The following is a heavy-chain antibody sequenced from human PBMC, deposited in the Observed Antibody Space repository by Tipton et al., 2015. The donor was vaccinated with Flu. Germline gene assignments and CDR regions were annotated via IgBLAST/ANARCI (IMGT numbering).Heavy chain of an antibody. V-gene: IGHV3-15*01. J-gene: IGHJ4*02. CDR1: GFASSEAW. Sequence: QLVQSGGGLVKPGGSLRVSCAASGFASSEAWMFWVRLAPGKGLEWVGRIKSESAGGTTDYAAPVEGRFSISRDGSKNTLSLEMNSLKTEDTAVYYCTTGADWGQGTRVIVSS. CDR2: IKSESAGGTT. CDR3: TTGAD.